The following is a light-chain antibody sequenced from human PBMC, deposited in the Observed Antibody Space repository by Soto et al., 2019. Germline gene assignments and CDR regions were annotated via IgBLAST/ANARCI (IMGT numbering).Light chain of an antibody. CDR1: NSDVGKYGF. CDR3: CSYTSSETVV. CDR2: EVN. J-gene: IGLJ3*02. V-gene: IGLV2-23*02. Sequence: QSALTQPASVSGTPGQSITISCTGTNSDVGKYGFVSWYQHYPDKAPKFIIYEVNKRPSGVSHRFSGSKSGSTASLTISGLQAEDEAHYYCCSYTSSETVVFGGGTKLTVL.